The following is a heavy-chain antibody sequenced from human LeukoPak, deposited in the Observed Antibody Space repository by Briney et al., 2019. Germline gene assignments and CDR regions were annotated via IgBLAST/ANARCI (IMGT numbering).Heavy chain of an antibody. V-gene: IGHV3-7*01. J-gene: IGHJ4*02. Sequence: GGSLRLSCAASGFTFSSYWMSWVRQAPGKGLEWVANIKQDGSEKYYVDSVKGRFTISSDNAKNSLYLQMNSLRAEDTAVYYCAREGSYYDSSGYYSSFDYWGQGTLVTVSS. CDR2: IKQDGSEK. CDR1: GFTFSSYW. CDR3: AREGSYYDSSGYYSSFDY. D-gene: IGHD3-22*01.